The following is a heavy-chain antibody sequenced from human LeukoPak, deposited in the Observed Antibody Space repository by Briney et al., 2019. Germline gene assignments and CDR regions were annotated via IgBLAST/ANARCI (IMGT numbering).Heavy chain of an antibody. D-gene: IGHD5-18*01. V-gene: IGHV3-23*01. J-gene: IGHJ6*02. Sequence: PGGSLRLSCVASGFTFSSYAMSWVRQAPGKGLEWVSVISGSGGSTYYADSVKGRFTISRDNSKNTLYLQMNSLRAEDTAVYYCAKDLIGYSYGRPPGMDVWGQGTTVTVSS. CDR3: AKDLIGYSYGRPPGMDV. CDR2: ISGSGGST. CDR1: GFTFSSYA.